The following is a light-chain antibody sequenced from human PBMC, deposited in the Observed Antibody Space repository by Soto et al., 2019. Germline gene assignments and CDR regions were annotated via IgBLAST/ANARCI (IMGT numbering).Light chain of an antibody. V-gene: IGLV2-14*01. CDR2: EVT. Sequence: QSVLTQPASVSGTPGQSITISCTGTSGDIGSYNRFSWYQQHPGKAPKLIIYEVTDRPSGVSNRFSGSKSGNTASLTISGLQAEDEAEYYCSSYTNINTRACVFGTGTKVTVL. J-gene: IGLJ1*01. CDR3: SSYTNINTRACV. CDR1: SGDIGSYNR.